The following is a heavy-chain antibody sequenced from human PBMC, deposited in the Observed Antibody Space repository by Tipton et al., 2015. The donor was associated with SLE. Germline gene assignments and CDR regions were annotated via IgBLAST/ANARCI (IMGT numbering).Heavy chain of an antibody. CDR1: GGSMSSYF. V-gene: IGHV4-59*01. J-gene: IGHJ5*02. CDR2: IYYSGST. Sequence: TLSLTCTVSGGSMSSYFWSWIRQPPGKGLVWTGYIYYSGSTNYNPSLKSRVTISVDTSKNQFSLKLSSVTAADTAMYYCARQALDTYYYDSSGSTFDPWGQGTLVTVSS. CDR3: ARQALDTYYYDSSGSTFDP. D-gene: IGHD3-22*01.